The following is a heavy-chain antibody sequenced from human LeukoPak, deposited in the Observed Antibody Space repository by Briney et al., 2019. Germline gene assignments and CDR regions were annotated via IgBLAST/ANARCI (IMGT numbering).Heavy chain of an antibody. Sequence: PGRSLRLSCAASGFTFSSYGMHWVRQAPGKGLEWVAVIWYDGSNKYYADSVKGRFTISRDNSKNTLYLQMNSLRAEDTAVYYCARDQRGGYGYDAFDIWGQGTMVTVSS. D-gene: IGHD5-12*01. J-gene: IGHJ3*02. V-gene: IGHV3-33*01. CDR3: ARDQRGGYGYDAFDI. CDR1: GFTFSSYG. CDR2: IWYDGSNK.